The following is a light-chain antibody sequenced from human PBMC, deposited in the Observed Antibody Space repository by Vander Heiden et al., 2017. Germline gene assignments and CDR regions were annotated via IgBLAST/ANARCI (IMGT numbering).Light chain of an antibody. CDR3: SSYTSSSTYV. Sequence: QSALPQPASVSGSPGQSLTISCTGTSSDVGGYNYVSWYQQHPGKAPKLMIYDVSNRPSGVSNRFSGSKSGNTASLTISGLQAEDEADYYCSSYTSSSTYVFGTGTKVTGL. J-gene: IGLJ1*01. V-gene: IGLV2-14*03. CDR1: SSDVGGYNY. CDR2: DVS.